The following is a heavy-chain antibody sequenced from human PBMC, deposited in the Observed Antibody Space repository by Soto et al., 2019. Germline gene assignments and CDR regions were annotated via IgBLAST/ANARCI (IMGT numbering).Heavy chain of an antibody. CDR2: ISSSSSTI. CDR1: GFTFSSYS. CDR3: ARGFLEWLNAFDI. D-gene: IGHD3-3*01. J-gene: IGHJ3*02. Sequence: WGSLRLSCAASGFTFSSYSMNWVRQAPGKGLEWVSYISSSSSTIYYADSVKGRFTISRDNAKNSLYLQMNSLRAEDTAVYYCARGFLEWLNAFDIWGQGTMVTVSS. V-gene: IGHV3-48*01.